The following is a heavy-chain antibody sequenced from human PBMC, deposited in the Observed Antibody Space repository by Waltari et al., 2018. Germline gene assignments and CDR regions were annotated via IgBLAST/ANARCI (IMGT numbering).Heavy chain of an antibody. D-gene: IGHD3-16*01. Sequence: QVQLQQWGAGLLKPSETLSLTCAVYGGSFSGYYWRWIRQSPGKGLEWIGEINHSGSTNYNPSLKSRVTISVDTSKNQFSLKLSSVTAADTAVYYCARPGYDYVWGSYDYWGQGTLVTVSS. J-gene: IGHJ4*02. CDR2: INHSGST. CDR1: GGSFSGYY. CDR3: ARPGYDYVWGSYDY. V-gene: IGHV4-34*01.